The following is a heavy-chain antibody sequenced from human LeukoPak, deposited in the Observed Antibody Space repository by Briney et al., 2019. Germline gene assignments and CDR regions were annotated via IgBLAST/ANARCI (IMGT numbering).Heavy chain of an antibody. CDR3: ARDKFVAATVQNWFDP. Sequence: GASVKVSCKASGYTFTGYYMHWVRQAPGQGLEWMGWINPNSGGTNYAQKFQGRVTMTRDTSISTAYMELSRLRSDDTAVYYCARDKFVAATVQNWFDPWGQGTLVTVSS. V-gene: IGHV1-2*02. D-gene: IGHD2-15*01. CDR2: INPNSGGT. CDR1: GYTFTGYY. J-gene: IGHJ5*02.